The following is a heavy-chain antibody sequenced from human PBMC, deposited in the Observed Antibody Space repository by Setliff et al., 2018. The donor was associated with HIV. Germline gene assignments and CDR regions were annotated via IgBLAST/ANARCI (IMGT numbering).Heavy chain of an antibody. CDR3: ARDRIEVVVDGPHDVFDV. V-gene: IGHV4-4*07. J-gene: IGHJ3*01. CDR2: VHSTGST. D-gene: IGHD2-15*01. Sequence: SETLSLTCTVSGGSFSTYYWSWIRQPAGEGLEYIGRVHSTGSTNYNPSLTSRVTLSVDTSKNQFFLKLTSLSAADTAVYYCARDRIEVVVDGPHDVFDVWGRGTTVTVSS. CDR1: GGSFSTYY.